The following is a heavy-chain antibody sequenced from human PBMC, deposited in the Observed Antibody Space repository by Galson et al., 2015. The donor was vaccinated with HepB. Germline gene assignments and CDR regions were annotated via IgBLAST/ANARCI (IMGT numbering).Heavy chain of an antibody. CDR2: ISGSGGST. J-gene: IGHJ2*01. V-gene: IGHV3-23*01. Sequence: SLRLSCAASGFTFSSYAMNWVRQAPGKGLEWVSAISGSGGSTYCADSVKGRFTISRDNSKNTLYLQMNSLRAEDTAVYYCAKDSGSVAYCGGDCYGYFDLWGRGTLVTVSS. CDR3: AKDSGSVAYCGGDCYGYFDL. CDR1: GFTFSSYA. D-gene: IGHD2-21*02.